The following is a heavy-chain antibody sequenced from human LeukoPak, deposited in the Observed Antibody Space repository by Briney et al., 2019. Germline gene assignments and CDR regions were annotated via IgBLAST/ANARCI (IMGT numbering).Heavy chain of an antibody. Sequence: GGSLRLSCAASGFTFSSDAMNWVRQRPGKGLEWVSVISGSGDKTYYADSVKGRFTISRDNSKNTLYLQMNSLRAEDTAVYYCAKSESGSYSGDFDYWGQGTLVTVSS. V-gene: IGHV3-23*01. D-gene: IGHD3-10*01. J-gene: IGHJ4*02. CDR1: GFTFSSDA. CDR2: ISGSGDKT. CDR3: AKSESGSYSGDFDY.